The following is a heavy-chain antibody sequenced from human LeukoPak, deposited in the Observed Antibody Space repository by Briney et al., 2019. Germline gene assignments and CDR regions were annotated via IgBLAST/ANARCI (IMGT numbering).Heavy chain of an antibody. Sequence: QPGRSLRLSCAASGFTFSDYTMHWVRQAPGKGLDWVALISYDGSDKYYADSVKGRFTISRDNSKNTLFLQMNSLRVEDTAVFYCATGRYYSSTRYYMSVGDYWGQGTLVTVSS. CDR1: GFTFSDYT. J-gene: IGHJ4*02. CDR3: ATGRYYSSTRYYMSVGDY. V-gene: IGHV3-30*04. CDR2: ISYDGSDK. D-gene: IGHD2-2*02.